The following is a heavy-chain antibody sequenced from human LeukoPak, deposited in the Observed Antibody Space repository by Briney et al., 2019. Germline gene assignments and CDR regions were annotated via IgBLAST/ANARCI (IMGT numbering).Heavy chain of an antibody. D-gene: IGHD1-26*01. J-gene: IGHJ4*02. CDR3: AVSGSYRPHDFDY. CDR1: GFTFGSYW. V-gene: IGHV3-7*01. CDR2: IKQDGSEK. Sequence: GGSLRLSCAASGFTFGSYWMNWVRQAPGKGLEWVANIKQDGSEKHYVDSVKGRFTISRDNGKKSLYLQMNSLRAEDTAVYYCAVSGSYRPHDFDYWGQGTLVTVSS.